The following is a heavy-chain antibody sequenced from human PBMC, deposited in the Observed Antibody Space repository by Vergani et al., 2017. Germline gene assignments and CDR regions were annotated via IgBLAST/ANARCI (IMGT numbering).Heavy chain of an antibody. D-gene: IGHD6-13*01. CDR1: GFTFSSYW. CDR2: IKQDGSEK. CDR3: ARGPSSSWYVYYYYYMDV. Sequence: EVQLVESGGGLVQPGGSLRLSCAASGFTFSSYWMSWVRQAPGKGLEWVANIKQDGSEKYYVDSVKGRFTISRDNAKNSLYLQMNSLRAEDTAVYYCARGPSSSWYVYYYYYMDVWGKGTTVTVSS. V-gene: IGHV3-7*01. J-gene: IGHJ6*03.